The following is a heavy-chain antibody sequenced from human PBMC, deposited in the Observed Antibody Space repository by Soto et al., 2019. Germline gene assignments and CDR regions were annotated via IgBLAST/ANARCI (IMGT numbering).Heavy chain of an antibody. CDR3: ARRSRYCSGGNCLPGAFDI. J-gene: IGHJ3*02. D-gene: IGHD2-15*01. CDR1: GGSISSYY. V-gene: IGHV4-59*08. Sequence: QVQLQESGPGLVKPSETLSLTCTVSGGSISSYYWSWIRQPPGKGLELIGYIYYSGSTNYNPSLKSRVTMSVDTSKNQFSLRLSSVTAADTAVYYCARRSRYCSGGNCLPGAFDIWGQGTMVTVSS. CDR2: IYYSGST.